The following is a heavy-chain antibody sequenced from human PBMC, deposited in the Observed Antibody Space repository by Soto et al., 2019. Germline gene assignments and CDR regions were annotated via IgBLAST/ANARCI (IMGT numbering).Heavy chain of an antibody. J-gene: IGHJ4*02. D-gene: IGHD3-3*01. Sequence: SETLSLTCAVSGGSISSGGYSWSRIRQPPGKGLEWIGYIYHSGSTYYNPSLKSRVTISVDRSKNQFSLKLSSVTAADTAVYYCARVIDFLSGYFDYWGQGTLVTVSS. CDR3: ARVIDFLSGYFDY. CDR1: GGSISSGGYS. V-gene: IGHV4-30-2*01. CDR2: IYHSGST.